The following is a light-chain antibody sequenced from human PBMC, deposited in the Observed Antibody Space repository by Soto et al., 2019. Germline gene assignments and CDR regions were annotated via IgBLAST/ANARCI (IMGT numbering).Light chain of an antibody. CDR2: GAS. CDR3: QQYGSAPRT. V-gene: IGKV3-20*01. Sequence: EIVLTQSPGTLSLSPGERATLSCRASQSVSSSYLAWYQQKPGQAPRLLIYGASSRATGIPDRFSGGGSGTDFTRTISRLEPEDLAVYYCQQYGSAPRTFGQGTKVEIK. CDR1: QSVSSSY. J-gene: IGKJ1*01.